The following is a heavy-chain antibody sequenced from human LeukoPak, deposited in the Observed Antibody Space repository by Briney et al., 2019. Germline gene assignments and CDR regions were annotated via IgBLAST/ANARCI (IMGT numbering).Heavy chain of an antibody. CDR3: ARARGDRIAGAGGPYYMDV. V-gene: IGHV5-51*01. CDR1: GYSLTSYW. J-gene: IGHJ6*03. D-gene: IGHD6-19*01. CDR2: IYPGDSDT. Sequence: GESLKISCKGSGYSLTSYWIGWVRQMPGKGLEGMGIIYPGDSDTRYSPSFQGQVTISADKSISTAYLQWSSLKASDTAMYYCARARGDRIAGAGGPYYMDVWGKGTTVTVSS.